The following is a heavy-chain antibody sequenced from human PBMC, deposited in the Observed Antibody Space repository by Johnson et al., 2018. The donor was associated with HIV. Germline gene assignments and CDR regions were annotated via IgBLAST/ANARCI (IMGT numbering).Heavy chain of an antibody. CDR3: TDYNFWTKRAFDI. V-gene: IGHV3-49*04. CDR1: GFTFGDYA. Sequence: EVQLVESGGGLAQPGRSLRLSCTTSGFTFGDYALSWVRQAPGKGLEWVGFIRSKAYGGTTEYAASVKGRFTISRDDSRSIAYLQMNGLKTEDTAVYYCTDYNFWTKRAFDIWGQGTMVTVSS. CDR2: IRSKAYGGTT. D-gene: IGHD3-3*01. J-gene: IGHJ3*02.